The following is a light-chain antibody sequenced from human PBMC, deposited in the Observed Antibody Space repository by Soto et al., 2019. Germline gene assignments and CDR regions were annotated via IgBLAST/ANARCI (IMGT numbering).Light chain of an antibody. Sequence: EIVLTQSPATLSLSPGERATLSCRASQSVSSYLAWYQQKPGQAPRLLIYDAPNRATGIPARFSGSGSGTDFTLTISSLEPEEFAVYYCQQRSNWPRTFGQGTKLEIK. CDR1: QSVSSY. V-gene: IGKV3-11*01. J-gene: IGKJ2*01. CDR2: DAP. CDR3: QQRSNWPRT.